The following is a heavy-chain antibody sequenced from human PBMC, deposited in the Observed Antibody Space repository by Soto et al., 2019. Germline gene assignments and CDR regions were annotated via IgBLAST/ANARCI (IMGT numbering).Heavy chain of an antibody. CDR3: ARWSDGYTFFFDS. J-gene: IGHJ4*02. D-gene: IGHD5-18*01. V-gene: IGHV4-59*01. CDR2: IYSSGLT. CDR1: ADSFGTFY. Sequence: QVQLQESGPGLVRPSETLSLTCTVSADSFGTFYWSWIRQSPGRGLEWIGYIYSSGLTKYNPSFESRVTMSVHTSKKQISLILNSVTAADTAVYYCARWSDGYTFFFDSWGQGTLVTVSS.